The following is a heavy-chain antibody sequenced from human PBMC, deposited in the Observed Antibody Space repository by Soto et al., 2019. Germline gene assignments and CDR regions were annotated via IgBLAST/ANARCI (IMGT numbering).Heavy chain of an antibody. V-gene: IGHV4-31*03. J-gene: IGHJ4*02. CDR2: IYYSGST. Sequence: QVQLQESGPGLAKPSQTLSLTCTVSGGSISSGGYYWSWIRQHPGKGLEWIGYIYYSGSTYYNPSLKSRVTISVDTSKNQFSLKLSSVTAADTAVYYCARSAQKYYDFWSIDYWGQGTLVTVSS. CDR3: ARSAQKYYDFWSIDY. D-gene: IGHD3-3*01. CDR1: GGSISSGGYY.